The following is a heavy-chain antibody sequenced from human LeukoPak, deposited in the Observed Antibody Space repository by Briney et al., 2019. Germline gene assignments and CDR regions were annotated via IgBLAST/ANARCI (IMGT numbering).Heavy chain of an antibody. J-gene: IGHJ4*02. V-gene: IGHV1-46*01. CDR3: ARSMGY. Sequence: GASVKVSCKASGYTFSSYYVHWVRQAPGQGLEWMGMIIPSDGFTSYAQKFQGRVTMTRDMSTSTVYMELSSLRSEDAAVYYCARSMGYWGQGTLVTVSS. CDR1: GYTFSSYY. CDR2: IIPSDGFT.